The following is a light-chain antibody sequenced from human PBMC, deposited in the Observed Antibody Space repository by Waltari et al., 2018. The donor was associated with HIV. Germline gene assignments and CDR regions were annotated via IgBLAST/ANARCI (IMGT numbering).Light chain of an antibody. Sequence: QSVLTQPPSVSAAPGQNVIISCSGSSSNIGKNSVSWYQQLPGTAPKLLMYDNNKRPSGIPDRFSGSKSGTSATLVIIGLQTGDEADYYCGAWDSSLNDDGVFGGGTKLTVL. CDR1: SSNIGKNS. V-gene: IGLV1-51*01. CDR2: DNN. CDR3: GAWDSSLNDDGV. J-gene: IGLJ2*01.